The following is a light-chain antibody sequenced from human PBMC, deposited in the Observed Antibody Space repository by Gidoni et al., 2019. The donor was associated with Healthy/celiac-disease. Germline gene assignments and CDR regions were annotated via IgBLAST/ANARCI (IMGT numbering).Light chain of an antibody. CDR3: SSYTSSSTLVV. Sequence: QSALTQPASVSGSPGQSITISCTGTSSDVGGYNYVSWYQQHPGKAPKLMIYEVSTRPSGVSTRFSGSKSGNTASQTISGLQAEDEADYYCSSYTSSSTLVVFGGGTKLTVL. V-gene: IGLV2-14*01. CDR2: EVS. CDR1: SSDVGGYNY. J-gene: IGLJ2*01.